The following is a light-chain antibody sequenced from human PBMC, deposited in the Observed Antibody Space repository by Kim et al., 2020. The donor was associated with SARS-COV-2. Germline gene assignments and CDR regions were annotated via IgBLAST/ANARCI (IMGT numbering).Light chain of an antibody. CDR1: KPVSSK. CDR3: QQYYNWPPVT. J-gene: IGKJ4*01. CDR2: GIS. Sequence: APGERATLSCRASKPVSSKLAWYQHKPGQAPRLLIHGISTRATGVPARFSGSGSGTEFTLTISSLQFEDFAVYYCQQYYNWPPVTFGGGTKVDIK. V-gene: IGKV3-15*01.